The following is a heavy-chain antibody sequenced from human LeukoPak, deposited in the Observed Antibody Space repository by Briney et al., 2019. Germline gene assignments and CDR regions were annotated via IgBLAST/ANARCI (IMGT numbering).Heavy chain of an antibody. CDR1: GFTFSGSA. J-gene: IGHJ6*03. V-gene: IGHV3-73*01. CDR2: IRSKANSYAT. CDR3: TRSSDSSGYHRYYYYYMDV. Sequence: GGSLRLSCAASGFTFSGSAMYWVRQASGKGLEWVGRIRSKANSYATAYAASVKGRFTISRDDSKNTAYLQMNSLKTEDTAVYYCTRSSDSSGYHRYYYYYMDVWGKGTTVTISS. D-gene: IGHD3-22*01.